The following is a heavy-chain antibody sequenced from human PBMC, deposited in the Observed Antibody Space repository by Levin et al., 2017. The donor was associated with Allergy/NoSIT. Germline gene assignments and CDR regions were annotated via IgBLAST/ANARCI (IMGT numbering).Heavy chain of an antibody. CDR3: ARGVCSSTSCDQFKWFDP. V-gene: IGHV4-38-2*01. D-gene: IGHD2-2*01. CDR1: GYSISSGYY. CDR2: IYHSGST. Sequence: SETLSLTCAVSGYSISSGYYWGWIRQPPGKGLEWIGSIYHSGSTSYNPSLKSRVTISVDTSKNQFSLKLSSVTAADTAVYYCARGVCSSTSCDQFKWFDPWGQGTLVTVSS. J-gene: IGHJ5*02.